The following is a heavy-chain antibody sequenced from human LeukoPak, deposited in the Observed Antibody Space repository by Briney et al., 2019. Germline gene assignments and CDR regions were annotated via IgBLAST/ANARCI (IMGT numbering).Heavy chain of an antibody. CDR2: ISSSGSTI. J-gene: IGHJ6*03. CDR3: ARGKFLLHYYYMDV. D-gene: IGHD3-10*01. Sequence: PGGSLRLSCAASGFTFSSYEMNWVRQAPGKGLEWVSYISSSGSTIYYADSLKGRFTISRDNAKNSLYLQMNSLRAEDTAVYYCARGKFLLHYYYMDVWGKGTTVTISS. V-gene: IGHV3-48*03. CDR1: GFTFSSYE.